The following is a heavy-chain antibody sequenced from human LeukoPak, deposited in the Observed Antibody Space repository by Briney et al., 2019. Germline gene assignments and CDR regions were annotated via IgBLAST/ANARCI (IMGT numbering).Heavy chain of an antibody. CDR1: GFTVSSNY. D-gene: IGHD4/OR15-4a*01. Sequence: GGSLRLSCAASGFTVSSNYMSWVRQAPGKGLEWVSVIYSGGSTYYADSVKGRFTISRHNSKNTLYLQMNSLRAEGTAVYYCARVKTGTINWFDPWGQGTLVTVSS. CDR3: ARVKTGTINWFDP. V-gene: IGHV3-53*04. CDR2: IYSGGST. J-gene: IGHJ5*02.